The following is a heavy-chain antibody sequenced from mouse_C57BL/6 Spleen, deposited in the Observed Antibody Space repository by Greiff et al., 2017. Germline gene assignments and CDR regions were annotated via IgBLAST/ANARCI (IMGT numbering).Heavy chain of an antibody. J-gene: IGHJ1*03. V-gene: IGHV1-81*01. D-gene: IGHD1-1*01. CDR2: IYPRSGNT. CDR1: GYTFTSYG. Sequence: VQLQQSGAELARPGASVKLSCKASGYTFTSYGISWVKQRTGQGLEWIGEIYPRSGNTYYNEKFKGKATLTADKSSSTAYMELRSLTSEDSAVYFCARDYGSSQWYFDVWGTGTTVTVSS. CDR3: ARDYGSSQWYFDV.